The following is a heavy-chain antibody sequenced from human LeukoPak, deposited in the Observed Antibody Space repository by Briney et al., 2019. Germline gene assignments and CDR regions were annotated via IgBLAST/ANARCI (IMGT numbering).Heavy chain of an antibody. V-gene: IGHV3-21*04. CDR1: GFTFSSYS. CDR2: ISSSSSYI. J-gene: IGHJ6*02. Sequence: PGGSLRLSCAASGFTFSSYSMNWVRQAPGKGLEWVSSISSSSSYIYYADSVKGRFTISRDNAKNSLYLQMNSLRAEDTALYYCAKATFKYSYGLVGYYGMDVWGQGTTVTVSS. D-gene: IGHD5-18*01. CDR3: AKATFKYSYGLVGYYGMDV.